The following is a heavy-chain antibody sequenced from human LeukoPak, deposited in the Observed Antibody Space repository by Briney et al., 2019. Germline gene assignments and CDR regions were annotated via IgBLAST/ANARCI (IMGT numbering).Heavy chain of an antibody. D-gene: IGHD6-19*01. V-gene: IGHV3-7*01. Sequence: GGSLRLSCAASGFTFNTYWMSWVRQAPGKGLEWVASIKQDGSEKYYADSVKGRFTISRDNSKNTLYLQMNSLRAEDTAVYYCAKDHSSGWYSPRGNWGQGTLVTVSS. CDR1: GFTFNTYW. CDR3: AKDHSSGWYSPRGN. CDR2: IKQDGSEK. J-gene: IGHJ4*02.